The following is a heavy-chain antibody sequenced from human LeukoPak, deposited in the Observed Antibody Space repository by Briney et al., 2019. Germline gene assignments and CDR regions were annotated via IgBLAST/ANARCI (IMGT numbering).Heavy chain of an antibody. CDR1: GGSFSGYY. CDR3: ARGQSMTGRPGV. V-gene: IGHV4-34*01. Sequence: SETLSLTCAVYGGSFSGYYWSWIRQPPGKGLEWIGEINHSGSTNYNPSLKSRVTISVDTSKNQFSLKLSSVTAADTAVYYCARGQSMTGRPGVGGQGTLVTVSS. J-gene: IGHJ4*02. CDR2: INHSGST. D-gene: IGHD6-6*01.